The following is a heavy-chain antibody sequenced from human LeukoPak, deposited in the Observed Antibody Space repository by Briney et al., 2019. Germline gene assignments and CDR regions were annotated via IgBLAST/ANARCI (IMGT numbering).Heavy chain of an antibody. Sequence: SETLSLTCTVSGGSISSYYWSWIRQPAGKGLEWIRRIYTSGSTNYNPSLKSRVTMSVDTSKNQFSLKLSSVTAADTAVYYCARDGMATFYFDYWGQGTLVTVSS. J-gene: IGHJ4*02. CDR3: ARDGMATFYFDY. CDR1: GGSISSYY. V-gene: IGHV4-4*07. D-gene: IGHD5-24*01. CDR2: IYTSGST.